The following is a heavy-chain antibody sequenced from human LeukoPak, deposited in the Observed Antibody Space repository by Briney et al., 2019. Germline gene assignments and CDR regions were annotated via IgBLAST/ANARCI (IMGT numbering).Heavy chain of an antibody. V-gene: IGHV3-23*01. CDR2: ISGSGGSI. D-gene: IGHD6-19*01. Sequence: GGSLRLSCAASGFTFSSYAMSWVRQAPGKGLEWVSAISGSGGSIYYADSVKGRFTISRDNSKNTLYLQMNSLRAEDTAVYYCAKGGQQWLVRVYFDYWGQGTLVTVSS. CDR1: GFTFSSYA. J-gene: IGHJ4*02. CDR3: AKGGQQWLVRVYFDY.